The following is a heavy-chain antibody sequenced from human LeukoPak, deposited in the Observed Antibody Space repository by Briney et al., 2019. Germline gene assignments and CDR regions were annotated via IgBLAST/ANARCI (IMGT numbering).Heavy chain of an antibody. CDR1: GFTFSDNY. V-gene: IGHV3-11*05. Sequence: GGSLRLSCGASGFTFSDNYMSWIRQAAGKGLEGVSYISSSSSYTNYADSVKGRFTISRDNAKNSLYLQMNSLRAEDTAVYYCARDLSGSYYFDYWGQGTLVTVSS. J-gene: IGHJ4*02. D-gene: IGHD1-26*01. CDR3: ARDLSGSYYFDY. CDR2: ISSSSSYT.